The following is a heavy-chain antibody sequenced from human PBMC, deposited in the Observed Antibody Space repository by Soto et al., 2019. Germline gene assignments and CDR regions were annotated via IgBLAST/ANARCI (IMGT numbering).Heavy chain of an antibody. CDR3: ARHGVGDPYCGGDCYGSLFY. V-gene: IGHV4-39*01. J-gene: IGHJ4*02. D-gene: IGHD2-21*01. CDR2: IYYSGST. CDR1: GGSISSSSYY. Sequence: SETLSLTCTVSGGSISSSSYYWGWIRQPPGKGLEWIGSIYYSGSTYYNPSLKSRVTISVDTSKNQFSLKLSSVTAADTAVYYCARHGVGDPYCGGDCYGSLFYWGQGTLVTVSS.